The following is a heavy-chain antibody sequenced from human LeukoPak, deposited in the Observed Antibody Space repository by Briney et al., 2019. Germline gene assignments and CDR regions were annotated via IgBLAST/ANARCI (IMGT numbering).Heavy chain of an antibody. V-gene: IGHV3-23*01. CDR1: GFTFSSYA. Sequence: GGSLRLSCAASGFTFSSYAMSWVRQAPGKGLEWVSAISGSGGSTYYADSAKGRFTISRDNSKNTLYLQMNSLRAEDTALYYCARDRGGGATAFDYWGQGTLVTVSS. J-gene: IGHJ4*02. CDR3: ARDRGGGATAFDY. D-gene: IGHD1-26*01. CDR2: ISGSGGST.